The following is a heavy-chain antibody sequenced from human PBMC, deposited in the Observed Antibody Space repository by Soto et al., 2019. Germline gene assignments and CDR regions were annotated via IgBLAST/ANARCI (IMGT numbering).Heavy chain of an antibody. CDR1: GFSVSSNY. CDR2: HYSGGST. J-gene: IGHJ5*02. Sequence: GSLRLSCAISGFSVSSNYLSWVRQAPGKGLEWVSVHYSGGSTYYADSVQGRFTISRDKSNNTLYLQMRRVRAEDTAVYFCARHRHPRGTVGATSPLDPWGQGTQVTVSS. CDR3: ARHRHPRGTVGATSPLDP. V-gene: IGHV3-53*01. D-gene: IGHD1-26*01.